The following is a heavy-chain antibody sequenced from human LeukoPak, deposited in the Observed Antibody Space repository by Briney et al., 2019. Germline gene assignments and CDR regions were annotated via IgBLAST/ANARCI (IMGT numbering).Heavy chain of an antibody. CDR2: TYYRSKWFY. V-gene: IGHV6-1*01. J-gene: IGHJ4*02. CDR1: GDSVSANSVT. Sequence: SQTLSLTCVISGDSVSANSVTWRWIRQSPSRGLEWLGRTYYRSKWFYDFALSVRSRITINADTSKNQFSLHLNSVTPEDTAVYYCARAGSGHYTYWGQGTLVTVSS. D-gene: IGHD3-10*01. CDR3: ARAGSGHYTY.